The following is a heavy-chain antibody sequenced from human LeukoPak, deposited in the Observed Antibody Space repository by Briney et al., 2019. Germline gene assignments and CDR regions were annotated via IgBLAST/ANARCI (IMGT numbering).Heavy chain of an antibody. D-gene: IGHD2-2*01. J-gene: IGHJ3*02. CDR2: ISWNSGSI. Sequence: GGSLRLSCAASGFTFDDYAMHWVRQAPGKGLEWVSGISWNSGSIGYADSVKGRFIISRDYAKNSLYLQMYSLRAEDTALYYCAKLPEDIVVVPAAMGAFDIWGQGTMVTVSS. CDR3: AKLPEDIVVVPAAMGAFDI. CDR1: GFTFDDYA. V-gene: IGHV3-9*01.